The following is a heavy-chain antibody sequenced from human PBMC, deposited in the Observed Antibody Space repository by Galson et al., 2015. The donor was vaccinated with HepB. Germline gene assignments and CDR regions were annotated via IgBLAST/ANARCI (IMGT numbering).Heavy chain of an antibody. CDR3: ARDSSGFNDAFDI. V-gene: IGHV1-46*01. D-gene: IGHD3-22*01. Sequence: SVKVSCKASGYTFTSYYMHWVRQAPGQGLEWMGIINPSGGSTSYAQKFQGRVTMTRDTSTSTVYMELSSLRSEDTAVYYCARDSSGFNDAFDIWGQGTMVTVSS. CDR2: INPSGGST. J-gene: IGHJ3*02. CDR1: GYTFTSYY.